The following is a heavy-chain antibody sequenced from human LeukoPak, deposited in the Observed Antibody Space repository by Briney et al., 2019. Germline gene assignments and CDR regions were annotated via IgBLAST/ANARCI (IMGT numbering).Heavy chain of an antibody. V-gene: IGHV3-43*02. CDR1: GFTFHDYA. CDR2: ISGDSGST. J-gene: IGHJ4*02. CDR3: AKDRGSGWYYFHY. Sequence: GGSLRLSCAASGFTFHDYAMYWVRQAPGKGPEWVSLISGDSGSTDYADFVKGRFTISRDNSQNSVFLQMNSLTSEDTAVYLCAKDRGSGWYYFHYWGQGTLVTVSS. D-gene: IGHD6-19*01.